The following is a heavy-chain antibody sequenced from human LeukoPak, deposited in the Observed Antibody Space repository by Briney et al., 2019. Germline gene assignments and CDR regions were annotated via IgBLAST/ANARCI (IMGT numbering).Heavy chain of an antibody. Sequence: GGSLRLSCAASGFTFSSYGMSWVRQAPGKGLEWVSAISGSGGSTYYADSVKGRFTISRDNAKNSLYLQMNSLRVEDTAVYYCARAPTFSGWFDYWGQGTLVTVSS. V-gene: IGHV3-23*01. CDR3: ARAPTFSGWFDY. J-gene: IGHJ4*02. CDR2: ISGSGGST. CDR1: GFTFSSYG. D-gene: IGHD6-19*01.